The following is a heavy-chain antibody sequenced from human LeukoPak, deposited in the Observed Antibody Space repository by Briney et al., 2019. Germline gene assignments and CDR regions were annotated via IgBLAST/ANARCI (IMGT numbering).Heavy chain of an antibody. J-gene: IGHJ4*02. CDR3: ARRGDASGSTSDY. CDR2: ISYDGSNK. Sequence: PGGSLRLSCAASGFTFSGYGMHWVRQAPGKGLEWVAVISYDGSNKYHSDSVKGRFTISRDNSKNTLYVQMNSLRDEDTAVYYCARRGDASGSTSDYWGQGTLVTVSS. V-gene: IGHV3-30*03. D-gene: IGHD3-10*01. CDR1: GFTFSGYG.